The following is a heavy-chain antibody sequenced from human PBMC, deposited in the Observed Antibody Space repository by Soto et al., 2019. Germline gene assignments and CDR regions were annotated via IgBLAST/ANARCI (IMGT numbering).Heavy chain of an antibody. CDR1: GYTFTKFD. V-gene: IGHV1-8*01. CDR2: MNTNTGNT. D-gene: IGHD3-3*01. Sequence: QVLLVQSGADVKKPGASVKVSCKTSGYTFTKFDINWVQQAPGQGLEWMGWMNTNTGNTGYAQKFQGRVTMTRDTTISTAYMELRRLRSEDTAVYYCARVVRFFGGHAGYWGQGTLVTVSS. CDR3: ARVVRFFGGHAGY. J-gene: IGHJ4*02.